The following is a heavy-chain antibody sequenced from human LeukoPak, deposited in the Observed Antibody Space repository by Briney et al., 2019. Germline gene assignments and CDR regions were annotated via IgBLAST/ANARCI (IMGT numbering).Heavy chain of an antibody. D-gene: IGHD3-16*01. V-gene: IGHV3-23*01. CDR3: GKEGGA. CDR1: GFRFSDFT. CDR2: IGGRGGST. Sequence: GGSLRLSCAVSGFRFSDFTMAWVRQAPGKGPEWVSAIGGRGGSTYYADSVGGRFTISRDNSKDMLYLQMNSLKVEDTATYYCGKEGGAWGQGTKVTVSS. J-gene: IGHJ5*02.